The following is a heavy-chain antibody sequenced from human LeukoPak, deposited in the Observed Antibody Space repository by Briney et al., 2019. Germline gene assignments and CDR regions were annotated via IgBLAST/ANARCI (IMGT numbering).Heavy chain of an antibody. Sequence: ASVKVSCKASGYTFTSDYIHWVRQAPGQGLEWMGMIYPRDGSTSYAQKFQGRVTVTRDTSTSTVHTELSGLRSEDTAVYYCARDQEGFDYWGQGTLVTVSS. CDR3: ARDQEGFDY. V-gene: IGHV1-46*01. CDR1: GYTFTSDY. CDR2: IYPRDGST. J-gene: IGHJ4*02.